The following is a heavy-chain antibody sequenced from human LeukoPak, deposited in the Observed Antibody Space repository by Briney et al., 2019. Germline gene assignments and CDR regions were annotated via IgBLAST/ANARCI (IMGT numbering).Heavy chain of an antibody. CDR3: ARNGGGYSYGLKGNYYYYGMDV. J-gene: IGHJ6*02. CDR1: GGTFSSYT. CDR2: IIPILGIA. D-gene: IGHD5-18*01. Sequence: SVKVSCKASGGTFSSYTISWVRQAPGQGLEWMGRIIPILGIANYAQKFQGRVTITADESTSTAYMELSSLRSEDTAVYHCARNGGGYSYGLKGNYYYYGMDVWGQGTTVTVSS. V-gene: IGHV1-69*02.